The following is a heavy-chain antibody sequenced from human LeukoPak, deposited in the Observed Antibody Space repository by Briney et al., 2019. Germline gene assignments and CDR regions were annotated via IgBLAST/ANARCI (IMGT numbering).Heavy chain of an antibody. CDR3: ARQKDLYVSFDF. Sequence: SETLSLTCTVSGYSISSGYYWGWIRQPPGKGLEWIGSFKYSGSTHYNPSLKSRVTVSLDTSKIHFSLNLSSVTAADTAVYYCARQKDLYVSFDFWGQGTLVTVSS. J-gene: IGHJ4*02. CDR2: FKYSGST. V-gene: IGHV4-38-2*02. D-gene: IGHD5/OR15-5a*01. CDR1: GYSISSGYY.